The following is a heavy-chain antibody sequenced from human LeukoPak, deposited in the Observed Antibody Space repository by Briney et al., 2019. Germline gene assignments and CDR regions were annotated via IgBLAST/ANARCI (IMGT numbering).Heavy chain of an antibody. V-gene: IGHV3-33*01. J-gene: IGHJ5*02. CDR3: VRGVGVSRFNYLDP. D-gene: IGHD1-7*01. CDR2: IWYDASNK. CDR1: GFTFSSFG. Sequence: GGSLTLSCAVSGFTFSSFGMHWVRQAPGKGLEWVAVIWYDASNKYYADSVKGRFTISRDNSKNTLYLHMNSLRDDDTAVYYCVRGVGVSRFNYLDPWGQGTLVIVSS.